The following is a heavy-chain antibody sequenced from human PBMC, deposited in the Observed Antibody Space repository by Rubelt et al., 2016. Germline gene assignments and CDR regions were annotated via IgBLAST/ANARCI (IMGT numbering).Heavy chain of an antibody. J-gene: IGHJ4*02. V-gene: IGHV5-51*01. CDR2: IYPGDSDT. Sequence: EVQLVQSGAEVKKPGEALKISCKGSGYSFTSYWIGWVRQMPGKGLEWMGIIYPGDSDTRYSPSFQGQGTISADNSISTAYLQWCSLEASDTAMYYCARPHDGYNFGYFDYWGQGTLVTVSS. CDR3: ARPHDGYNFGYFDY. CDR1: GYSFTSYW. D-gene: IGHD5-24*01.